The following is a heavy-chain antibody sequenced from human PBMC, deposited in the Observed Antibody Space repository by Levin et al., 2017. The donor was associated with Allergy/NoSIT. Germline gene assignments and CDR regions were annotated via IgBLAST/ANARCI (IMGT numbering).Heavy chain of an antibody. V-gene: IGHV4-59*01. J-gene: IGHJ4*02. Sequence: SETLSLTCTVSGGSISSYYWSWIRQPPGKGLEWIGYIYYSGSTNYNPSLKSRVTISVDTSKNQFSLKLSSVTAADTAVYYCARVGYSYGHAFDYWGQGTLVTVSS. CDR2: IYYSGST. CDR3: ARVGYSYGHAFDY. D-gene: IGHD5-18*01. CDR1: GGSISSYY.